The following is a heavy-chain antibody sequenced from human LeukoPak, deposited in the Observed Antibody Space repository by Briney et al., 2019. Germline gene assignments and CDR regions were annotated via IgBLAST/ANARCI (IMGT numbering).Heavy chain of an antibody. J-gene: IGHJ4*02. V-gene: IGHV4-39*01. Sequence: PSETLSLTCAVSGGSISSNSYYWGWIRQPPGKGLKWIGSIYYSGSTYYNPSLKSRVTISVDTSKNQFSLKLSSVTAADTAVYYCARLVHTIFDYWGQGTLVTVSS. CDR3: ARLVHTIFDY. CDR2: IYYSGST. CDR1: GGSISSNSYY. D-gene: IGHD6-6*01.